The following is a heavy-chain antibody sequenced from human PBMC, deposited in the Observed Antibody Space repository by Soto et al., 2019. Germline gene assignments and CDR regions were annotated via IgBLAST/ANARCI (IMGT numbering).Heavy chain of an antibody. CDR2: IIPMFGTA. V-gene: IGHV1-69*13. CDR1: GGTFSSYA. J-gene: IGHJ4*02. Sequence: EASVKVSCKASGGTFSSYAISWVRQAPGQGLEWMGGIIPMFGTASYAQKFQARVTITADESTSTAYMELSSLKSEDTAVYYCARGYYYDTSGYYRFDYWGQGTLVTVSS. D-gene: IGHD3-22*01. CDR3: ARGYYYDTSGYYRFDY.